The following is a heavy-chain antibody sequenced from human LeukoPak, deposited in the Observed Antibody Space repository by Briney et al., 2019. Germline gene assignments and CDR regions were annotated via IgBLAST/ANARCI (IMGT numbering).Heavy chain of an antibody. V-gene: IGHV3-23*01. J-gene: IGHJ4*02. CDR3: AKDCCDYSPLDH. Sequence: GGSLRLSCAASGFSLSNYGMGWVRQTPGKRLEWVSTIGNTGENTHYADSVKGRFTISRDNSKNMLYLQMSNLRADDTAIYYCAKDCCDYSPLDHWGQGTQVTVSS. CDR1: GFSLSNYG. CDR2: IGNTGENT. D-gene: IGHD2-15*01.